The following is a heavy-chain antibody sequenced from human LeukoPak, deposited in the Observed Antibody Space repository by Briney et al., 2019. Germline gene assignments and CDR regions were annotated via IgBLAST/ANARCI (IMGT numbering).Heavy chain of an antibody. Sequence: PSETLSLTCTVSGGSISSYYWSWIRQPPGKGLEWIGYIYYSGSTNYNPSLTSRVTISVDTSKNQFSLKLSSVTAADTAVSYCPRTAAAGIYRGGPYAFDIWGQGTMVTVSS. D-gene: IGHD6-13*01. CDR3: PRTAAAGIYRGGPYAFDI. CDR2: IYYSGST. J-gene: IGHJ3*02. V-gene: IGHV4-59*01. CDR1: GGSISSYY.